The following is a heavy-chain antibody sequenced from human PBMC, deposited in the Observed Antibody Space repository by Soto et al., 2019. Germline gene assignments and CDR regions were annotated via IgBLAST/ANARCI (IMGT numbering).Heavy chain of an antibody. Sequence: SETLSLTCTVSGGSISSYYWSWIRQPPGKGLEWIGYIYYSGSTNYNPSLKSRVTISVDTSKNQFSLKLSSVTAADTAVYYYARETALRYFDWLLPDAFDIWGQGTMVTVSS. CDR2: IYYSGST. J-gene: IGHJ3*02. D-gene: IGHD3-9*01. V-gene: IGHV4-59*01. CDR3: ARETALRYFDWLLPDAFDI. CDR1: GGSISSYY.